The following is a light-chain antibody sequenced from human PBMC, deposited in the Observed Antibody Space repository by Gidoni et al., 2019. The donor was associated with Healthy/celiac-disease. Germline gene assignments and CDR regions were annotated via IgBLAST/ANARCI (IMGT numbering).Light chain of an antibody. Sequence: DILMSQSPDPLSLSLGERATINCKSSQSVLYSSNNKNYLAWYQQKPGQPPKLLIYWASTRESGVPDRFSGSGSGTDFTLTISSLQAEDVAVYYCQQYYSTPLTFGGGTKVEIK. J-gene: IGKJ4*01. CDR3: QQYYSTPLT. CDR2: WAS. CDR1: QSVLYSSNNKNY. V-gene: IGKV4-1*01.